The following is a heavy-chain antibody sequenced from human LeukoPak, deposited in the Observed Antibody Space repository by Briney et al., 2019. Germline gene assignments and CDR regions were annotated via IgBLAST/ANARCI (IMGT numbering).Heavy chain of an antibody. J-gene: IGHJ6*03. CDR3: ASISAAGWNYYYYYMDV. CDR1: GFTVSSNY. Sequence: GGSLRLSCAASGFTVSSNYMSWVRQAPGKGLEWVSSISSSSSYIYYADSVKGRFTISRDNAKNSLYLQMNSLRAEDTAVYYCASISAAGWNYYYYYMDVWGKGTTVTISS. CDR2: ISSSSSYI. D-gene: IGHD6-6*01. V-gene: IGHV3-21*01.